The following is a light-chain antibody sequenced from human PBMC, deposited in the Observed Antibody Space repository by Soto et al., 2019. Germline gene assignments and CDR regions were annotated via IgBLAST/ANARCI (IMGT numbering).Light chain of an antibody. J-gene: IGKJ1*01. CDR3: QQYNNWPPWT. Sequence: EIVMTPSPATLSVSPVERATLSCRASQSVSSNLAWYQQKPGQAPRLLIYGASTRVTGIPARFSGSGSGTEFTLTISSLQSEDFAVYYCQQYNNWPPWTFGQGTKVDI. CDR1: QSVSSN. V-gene: IGKV3-15*01. CDR2: GAS.